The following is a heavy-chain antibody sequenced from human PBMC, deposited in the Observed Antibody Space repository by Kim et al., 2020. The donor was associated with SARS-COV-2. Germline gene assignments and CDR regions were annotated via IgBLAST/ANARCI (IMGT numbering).Heavy chain of an antibody. Sequence: GGSLRLSCAASGFTFSSYGMHWVRQAPGKGLEWVAVISYDGSNKYYADSVKGRFTISRDNSKNTLYLQMNSLRAEDTAVYYCAKDITVGSSGEPHAFDIWGQGTMVTVSS. V-gene: IGHV3-30*18. CDR1: GFTFSSYG. D-gene: IGHD3-3*01. J-gene: IGHJ3*02. CDR2: ISYDGSNK. CDR3: AKDITVGSSGEPHAFDI.